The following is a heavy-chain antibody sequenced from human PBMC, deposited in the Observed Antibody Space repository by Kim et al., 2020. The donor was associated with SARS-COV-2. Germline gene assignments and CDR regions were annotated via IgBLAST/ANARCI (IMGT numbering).Heavy chain of an antibody. D-gene: IGHD2-2*02. J-gene: IGHJ4*02. CDR2: IYYSGST. Sequence: SETLSLTCTVSGGSVSSGSYYWSWIRQPPGKGLEWIGYIYYSGSTNYNPSLKSRVTISVDTSKNQFSLKLSSVTAADTAVYYCARDFGAYCSSTSCYRLGFDYWGQGTLVTVSS. CDR1: GGSVSSGSYY. V-gene: IGHV4-61*01. CDR3: ARDFGAYCSSTSCYRLGFDY.